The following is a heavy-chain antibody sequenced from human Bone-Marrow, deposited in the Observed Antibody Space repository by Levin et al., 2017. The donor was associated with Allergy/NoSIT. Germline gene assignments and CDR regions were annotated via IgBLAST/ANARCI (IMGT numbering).Heavy chain of an antibody. CDR1: GGSISSYY. CDR3: ARDRVIVGTTNYFYGMDV. CDR2: IYYIGST. V-gene: IGHV4-59*01. Sequence: PSETLSLTCTVSGGSISSYYWSWIRQPPGKGLEWIGYIYYIGSTNYNPSLKSRVTISVDTSKNQFSLRLPSVTAADTAVYYCARDRVIVGTTNYFYGMDVWGQGTTVTVSS. J-gene: IGHJ6*02. D-gene: IGHD1-26*01.